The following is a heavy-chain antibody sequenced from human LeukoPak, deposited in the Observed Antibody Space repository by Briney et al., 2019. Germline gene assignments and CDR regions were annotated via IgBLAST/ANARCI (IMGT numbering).Heavy chain of an antibody. CDR2: IYSGGST. CDR3: ARIYYDILTGYYRGLVFDY. V-gene: IGHV3-53*01. Sequence: GGSLRLSCAASGFTVSSNYMSWVRQAPGKGLEWDSVIYSGGSTYYSDSVKGRFTISRDNSKNTLYLQMNSLRAEDTAVYYFARIYYDILTGYYRGLVFDYWGQGTLVTVSS. D-gene: IGHD3-9*01. J-gene: IGHJ4*02. CDR1: GFTVSSNY.